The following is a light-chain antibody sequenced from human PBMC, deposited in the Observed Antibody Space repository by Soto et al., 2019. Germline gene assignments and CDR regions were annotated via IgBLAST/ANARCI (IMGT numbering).Light chain of an antibody. V-gene: IGKV3-20*01. CDR2: GAS. J-gene: IGKJ5*01. CDR3: QQYGSSPLIT. Sequence: EIVLTQSPVTLSVSPGERATLSCRASQSVRSNLAWYQQKPGQAPSLLIYGASSRATGIPDRFSGSGSGTDFTLTISRLEPEDFAVYYCQQYGSSPLITFGQGTRLEIK. CDR1: QSVRSN.